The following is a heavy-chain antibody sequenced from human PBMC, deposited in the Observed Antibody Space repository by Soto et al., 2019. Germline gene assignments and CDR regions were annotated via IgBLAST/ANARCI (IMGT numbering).Heavy chain of an antibody. J-gene: IGHJ4*02. V-gene: IGHV3-30*04. CDR3: ARSGIAVAERPYYFDY. CDR1: GFTFSNYA. D-gene: IGHD6-19*01. Sequence: QVQLVESGGGVVQPGRSLRLSCAASGFTFSNYAMHWVRQAPGKGLEWVAIIPYDGSNKYYADSLKGRFTISRDNSKNTLYLQLNSLRAEDTAVHFCARSGIAVAERPYYFDYWGQGTLVTVSS. CDR2: IPYDGSNK.